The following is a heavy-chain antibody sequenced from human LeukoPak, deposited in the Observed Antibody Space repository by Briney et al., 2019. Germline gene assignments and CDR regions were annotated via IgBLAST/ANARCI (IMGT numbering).Heavy chain of an antibody. CDR3: AKGGYKYDSSGHNYYDY. CDR2: ISFDGSYK. V-gene: IGHV3-30*04. CDR1: GFTFSNYA. D-gene: IGHD3-22*01. Sequence: GRSLRLSCAASGFTFSNYAIHWVRQAPGKGLEWVAVISFDGSYKYYADSVKGRFTISRDNSKNTLYLQMNSLRVEDTAVCYCAKGGYKYDSSGHNYYDYWGQGTLVTVSS. J-gene: IGHJ4*02.